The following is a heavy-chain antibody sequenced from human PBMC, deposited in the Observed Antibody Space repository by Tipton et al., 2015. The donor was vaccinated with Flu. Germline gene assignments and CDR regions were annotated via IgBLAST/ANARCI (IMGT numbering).Heavy chain of an antibody. Sequence: TLSLTCTVSGGSVGSGSYYWSWIRQPPGKGLVWIGYIYYSGSTNYNPSLKSRVTISVDTSKNQFSLKLSSVTAADTAVYYCARGDFWSGYYVDYWGQGTLVTVSP. D-gene: IGHD3-3*01. J-gene: IGHJ4*02. V-gene: IGHV4-61*01. CDR1: GGSVGSGSYY. CDR2: IYYSGST. CDR3: ARGDFWSGYYVDY.